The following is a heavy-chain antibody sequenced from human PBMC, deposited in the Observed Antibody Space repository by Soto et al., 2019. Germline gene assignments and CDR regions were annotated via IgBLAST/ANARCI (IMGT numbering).Heavy chain of an antibody. Sequence: PSETLSLTCSVSVGSVSVDYGSWIRQPAGKGLEWIGRIYNNGRSTNYNPSLKSRVTMSVDTSTNQFSLKMRFVTAADTAVYYCARWEFGGIVNWGQGTLVTVSS. J-gene: IGHJ4*02. CDR2: IYNNGRST. CDR1: VGSVSVDY. CDR3: ARWEFGGIVN. D-gene: IGHD1-26*01. V-gene: IGHV4-4*07.